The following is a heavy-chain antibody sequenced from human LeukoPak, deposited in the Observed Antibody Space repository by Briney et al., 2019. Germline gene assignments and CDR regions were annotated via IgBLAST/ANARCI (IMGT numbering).Heavy chain of an antibody. CDR3: ARDLFPTAGGIAAEY. J-gene: IGHJ4*02. D-gene: IGHD6-13*01. V-gene: IGHV1-69*01. CDR1: GGTFSSYA. Sequence: GSSVTVSCKASGGTFSSYAISWVRQAPGQGLEWMGGIIPIFGTANYAQKFQGRVTITADESTSTAYMELSSLRSEDTAVYYCARDLFPTAGGIAAEYWGQGTLVTVSS. CDR2: IIPIFGTA.